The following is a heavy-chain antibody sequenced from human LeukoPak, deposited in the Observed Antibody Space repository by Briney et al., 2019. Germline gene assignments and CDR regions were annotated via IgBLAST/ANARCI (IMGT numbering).Heavy chain of an antibody. D-gene: IGHD1-26*01. J-gene: IGHJ4*02. Sequence: PGGSLRLSCAASGFTFSSYAMSWVRQAPGNGLEWDSSISCSGGTTYYADSVKGRFTISRDNSKNTLYLQMNSLRVEDTAVYYCANLGATTRIFGDYWGQGTLVTVSS. CDR2: ISCSGGTT. V-gene: IGHV3-23*01. CDR3: ANLGATTRIFGDY. CDR1: GFTFSSYA.